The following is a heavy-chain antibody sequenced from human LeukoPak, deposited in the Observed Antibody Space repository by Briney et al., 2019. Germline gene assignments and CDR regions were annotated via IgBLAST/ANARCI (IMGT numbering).Heavy chain of an antibody. V-gene: IGHV3-23*01. Sequence: GGSLRLSCAASGFTFSSSAMSWVRQAPGKGLEWVSAISGSGGSTYYADSVKGRFTISRDNSKNTLYLQMNSLRAEDTAVYYCAKAPRNSSTMLDYWGQGALLTVSS. CDR3: AKAPRNSSTMLDY. D-gene: IGHD6-13*01. J-gene: IGHJ4*02. CDR1: GFTFSSSA. CDR2: ISGSGGST.